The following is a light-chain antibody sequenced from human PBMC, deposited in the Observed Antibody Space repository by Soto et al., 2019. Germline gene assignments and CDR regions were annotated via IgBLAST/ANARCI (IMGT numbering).Light chain of an antibody. CDR2: DAS. V-gene: IGKV1-5*02. Sequence: DIHMTQSPSTLSASVGDRVTIICRASQSVSNWLAWYQQKRGKAPELLIYDASSLKSGVPSRFSGSGSGTEFTLTISSLQPDDFATYYCQQYDSFSVTFGQGTRLEIK. CDR3: QQYDSFSVT. J-gene: IGKJ5*01. CDR1: QSVSNW.